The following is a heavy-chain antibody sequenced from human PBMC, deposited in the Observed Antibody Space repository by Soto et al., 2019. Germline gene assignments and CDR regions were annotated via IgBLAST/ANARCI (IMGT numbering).Heavy chain of an antibody. CDR1: GGSINNDY. CDR3: ARLHLPALQGAFDI. CDR2: INTSGRT. Sequence: QVQLQESGPGLVKPSETLSLTCSVPGGSINNDYWTWIRQSAGKGLEWIGRINTSGRTTYNPSLKSHVTMSIDTSKNQFSLTLISVTAADTALYYCARLHLPALQGAFDIWGQGTMVTVSS. V-gene: IGHV4-4*07. J-gene: IGHJ3*02. D-gene: IGHD2-2*01.